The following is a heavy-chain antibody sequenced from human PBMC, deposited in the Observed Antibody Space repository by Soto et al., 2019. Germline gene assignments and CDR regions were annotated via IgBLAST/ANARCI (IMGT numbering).Heavy chain of an antibody. Sequence: QVQLVESGGGVVQPGRSLRLSCAASGFTFSSYGMHWVRQAPGKGLEWVAVISYDGSNKYYADSVKGRFTISRDNSKNTLNLHMNSLRAEDTAVYYCAKDYYGSHVVFFGHFDYWGQGTLVTVSS. CDR3: AKDYYGSHVVFFGHFDY. J-gene: IGHJ4*02. CDR2: ISYDGSNK. CDR1: GFTFSSYG. D-gene: IGHD3-10*01. V-gene: IGHV3-30*18.